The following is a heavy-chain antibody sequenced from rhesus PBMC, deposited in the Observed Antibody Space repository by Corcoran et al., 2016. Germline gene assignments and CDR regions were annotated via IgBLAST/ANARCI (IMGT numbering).Heavy chain of an antibody. CDR2: IRKGGANP. Sequence: EVQLVESGGGLAKPGGSLILSCAASGFTFSVSNMGWVRQAPGKGVEGVARIRKGGANPRQADSVKGRFTISRENAKNTLYLQMNSLRAEDTAVYYCVRDREGYDYWGQGVLVTGSS. V-gene: IGHV3-178*01. CDR3: VRDREGYDY. D-gene: IGHD1-44*02. CDR1: GFTFSVSN. J-gene: IGHJ4*01.